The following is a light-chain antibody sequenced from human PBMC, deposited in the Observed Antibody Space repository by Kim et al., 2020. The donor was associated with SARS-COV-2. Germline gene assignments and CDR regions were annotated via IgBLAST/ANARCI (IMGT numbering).Light chain of an antibody. CDR1: SGSIASNY. CDR2: EDN. Sequence: GKTVPITCTRSSGSIASNYVQWYQQRPGSAPTTVMYEDNQRPSGVPDRFSGSIDSSSNSASLTISGLQTEDEADYYCQSYDTSDWVFGGGTQLTVL. V-gene: IGLV6-57*03. CDR3: QSYDTSDWV. J-gene: IGLJ3*02.